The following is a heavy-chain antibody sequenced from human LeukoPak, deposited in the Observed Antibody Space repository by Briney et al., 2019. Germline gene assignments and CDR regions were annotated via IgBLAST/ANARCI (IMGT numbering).Heavy chain of an antibody. J-gene: IGHJ3*02. CDR2: IYPGDSDT. Sequence: KVVESLKISCKGSGYGFTSYWIGWVREMPGKGLEWMGIIYPGDSDTRYSPSFQGQVTISADKSISTAYLQWSSLKASDTAMYYCARQHTAMVLDAFDIWGQGTMVTVSS. CDR1: GYGFTSYW. CDR3: ARQHTAMVLDAFDI. D-gene: IGHD5-18*01. V-gene: IGHV5-51*01.